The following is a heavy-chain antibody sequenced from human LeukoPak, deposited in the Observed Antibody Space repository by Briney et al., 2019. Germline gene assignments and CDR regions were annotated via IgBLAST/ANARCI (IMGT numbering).Heavy chain of an antibody. J-gene: IGHJ5*02. CDR3: AIPFSHNWFDP. CDR2: IYPDDSDT. V-gene: IGHV5-51*01. CDR1: GYSFTTYW. Sequence: GESLKISCKGSGYSFTTYWIGWVRQTPGKGLEWMGIIYPDDSDTRYSPSFQGQVTISADKSINTAYLQWSSLKASDTAMYYCAIPFSHNWFDPWGQGTLVTVSS.